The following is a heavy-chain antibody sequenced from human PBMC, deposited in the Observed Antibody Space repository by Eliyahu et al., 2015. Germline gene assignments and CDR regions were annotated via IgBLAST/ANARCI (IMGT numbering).Heavy chain of an antibody. D-gene: IGHD3-22*01. CDR1: GXXFNYFG. CDR2: IRNDGSNK. V-gene: IGHV3-30*02. Sequence: QVELVESGGGVVQPGGSLXLSCAASGXXFNYFGIHWVRQAPGKGLEWVAFIRNDGSNKYYADSVKGRFTISRDNSRNTLDLQMNSLRAEDTAVYYCAKGGDSSGYEPPFDYWGQGTLVTVSS. CDR3: AKGGDSSGYEPPFDY. J-gene: IGHJ4*02.